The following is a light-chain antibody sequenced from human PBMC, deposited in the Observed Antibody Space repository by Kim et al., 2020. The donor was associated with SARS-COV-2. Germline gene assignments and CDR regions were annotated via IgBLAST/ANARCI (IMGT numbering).Light chain of an antibody. Sequence: SPGESTPLSCRASQRIHSNYLAWFQQKPGLAPRLLIYDASNKATDIPHRFSGSGSGTDFTLTISRVEPEDFAIYYCQQYGGSAVTFGQGTRLEIK. CDR1: QRIHSNY. J-gene: IGKJ5*01. CDR3: QQYGGSAVT. CDR2: DAS. V-gene: IGKV3D-20*01.